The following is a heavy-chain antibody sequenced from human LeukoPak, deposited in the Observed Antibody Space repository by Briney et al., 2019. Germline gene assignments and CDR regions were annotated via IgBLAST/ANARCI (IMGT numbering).Heavy chain of an antibody. CDR1: GFTFSSYW. J-gene: IGHJ6*04. D-gene: IGHD2-2*01. V-gene: IGHV3-74*01. Sequence: GGSLRLSCAASGFTFSSYWMHWVRQAPGKGLVGVSRINSDGTSTSYADSVKGRFTVSRDNAKNTLYLQMSSLRAEDTAVYYCARGSRRVPAAIMAVWGKGTTVTVSS. CDR3: ARGSRRVPAAIMAV. CDR2: INSDGTST.